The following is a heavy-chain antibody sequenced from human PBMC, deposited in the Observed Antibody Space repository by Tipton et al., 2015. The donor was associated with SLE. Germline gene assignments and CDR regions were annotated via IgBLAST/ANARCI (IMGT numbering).Heavy chain of an antibody. D-gene: IGHD6-19*01. CDR1: GFTFSTYW. J-gene: IGHJ5*01. V-gene: IGHV3-7*03. CDR2: IKPDGGEK. Sequence: SLRLSCAVSGFTFSTYWMSWVRQAPGKGLEWGANIKPDGGEKYYVDSVKGRSTISRDNARNSLYLQMNSLRVEDTALYYCAKASARISGWSRWFDSWGQGTPVTVSS. CDR3: AKASARISGWSRWFDS.